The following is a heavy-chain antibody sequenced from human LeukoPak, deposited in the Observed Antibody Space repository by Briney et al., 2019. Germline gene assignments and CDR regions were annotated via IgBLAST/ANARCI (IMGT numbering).Heavy chain of an antibody. D-gene: IGHD5-12*01. CDR3: ARMEEMATYDAFDS. CDR1: GFTFSSYG. J-gene: IGHJ3*02. V-gene: IGHV3-33*01. Sequence: PGGSLRLSCAASGFTFSSYGMQGVRQAPGRGLEWVAVIWYDGSNKYYADSVKGRFTISRDNSKNTLYLQMNSLRAEDTAVYYCARMEEMATYDAFDSWGQGTMVTVSS. CDR2: IWYDGSNK.